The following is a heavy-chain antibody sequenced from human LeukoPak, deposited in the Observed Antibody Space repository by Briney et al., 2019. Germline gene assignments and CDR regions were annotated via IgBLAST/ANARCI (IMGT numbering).Heavy chain of an antibody. J-gene: IGHJ6*02. CDR1: GGSISSYY. Sequence: PSETLSLTCTVSGGSISSYYWSWIRQPPGKGLEWIGYIYYSGSTNYNPSLKSRVTISVDTSKNQFSLKLSSVTAADTAVYYCARLGRSYYYYYGMDVWGQGTTVTVSS. CDR2: IYYSGST. D-gene: IGHD2-15*01. V-gene: IGHV4-59*08. CDR3: ARLGRSYYYYYGMDV.